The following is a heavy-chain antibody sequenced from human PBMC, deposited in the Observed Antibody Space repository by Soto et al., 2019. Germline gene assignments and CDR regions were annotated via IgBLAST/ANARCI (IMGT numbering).Heavy chain of an antibody. V-gene: IGHV3-23*01. CDR1: GFTFSSYT. Sequence: TGGSLRLSCAASGFTFSSYTMNWVRQAPGKGLEWISSISGSGFKKYYADSVKGRFTISRDNSKSTVHLELNNLSAEDTAVYHCAKNQGVELVPLATVDWFDPWGQGSVVTVSS. D-gene: IGHD1-26*01. CDR3: AKNQGVELVPLATVDWFDP. J-gene: IGHJ5*02. CDR2: ISGSGFKK.